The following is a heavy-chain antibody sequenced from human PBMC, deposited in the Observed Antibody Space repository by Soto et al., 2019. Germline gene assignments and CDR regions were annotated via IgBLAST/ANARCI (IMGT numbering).Heavy chain of an antibody. V-gene: IGHV3-21*01. CDR2: ISSSSSYI. CDR1: GFTFSSYS. Sequence: GGSLRLSCAASGFTFSSYSMNWVRHAPGKGLEWVSSISSSSSYIYYADSVKGRFTISRDNAKNSLYLQMNSLRAEDTAVYYCARDQPGYSYGYGLGYWGQGTLVTVSS. CDR3: ARDQPGYSYGYGLGY. D-gene: IGHD5-18*01. J-gene: IGHJ4*02.